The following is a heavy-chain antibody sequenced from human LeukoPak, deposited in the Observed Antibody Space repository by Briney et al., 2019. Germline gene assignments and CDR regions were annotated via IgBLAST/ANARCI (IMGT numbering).Heavy chain of an antibody. CDR3: ARVGGGNYYYFDY. CDR1: VYTFTTYR. CDR2: ISAYNDDA. D-gene: IGHD1-26*01. J-gene: IGHJ4*02. V-gene: IGHV1-18*01. Sequence: GASVKVSCTASVYTFTTYRISWVRQAPGQGLEWMGWISAYNDDAHYAQKLQGRVTMTTDTSTNTAYMELRSLRSDDTAVYYCARVGGGNYYYFDYWGQGTLVTVSS.